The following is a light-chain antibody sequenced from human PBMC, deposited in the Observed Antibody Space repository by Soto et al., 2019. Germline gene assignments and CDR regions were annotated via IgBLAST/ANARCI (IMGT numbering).Light chain of an antibody. Sequence: QSVLTQPASVSGSPGESITISCTGTSSEVGGYNSVFWYQHHPGKAPTLILYDVGNRPSGVSYRFSGSKSGNTASLTISGLQAADEADYFCSSFTSCMTKVFGSGTKVTVL. CDR3: SSFTSCMTKV. CDR1: SSEVGGYNS. J-gene: IGLJ1*01. CDR2: DVG. V-gene: IGLV2-14*03.